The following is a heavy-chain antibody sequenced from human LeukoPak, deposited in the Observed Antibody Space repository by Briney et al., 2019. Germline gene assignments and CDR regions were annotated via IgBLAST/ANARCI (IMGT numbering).Heavy chain of an antibody. CDR2: IYSGGST. CDR3: ARVMAPNYGDYRSDWFDP. D-gene: IGHD4-17*01. Sequence: GGSLRLSCAASGFTVSSNYMSWVRQAPGKGLEWVSVIYSGGSTYYADSVKGRFTISRDNSKNTLYLQMNSLRAADTAVYYCARVMAPNYGDYRSDWFDPWGQGTLVTVSS. V-gene: IGHV3-53*01. CDR1: GFTVSSNY. J-gene: IGHJ5*02.